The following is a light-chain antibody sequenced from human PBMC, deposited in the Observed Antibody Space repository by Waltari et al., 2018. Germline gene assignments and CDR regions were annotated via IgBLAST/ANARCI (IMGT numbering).Light chain of an antibody. CDR1: RSDFGGYNY. CDR3: SSYAGNPV. Sequence: QSALTQPPSASGSPGQSVTIPCTATRSDFGGYNYVSWYQHHPGKAPKVIIYEGTKRPSGVPDRFSASRFGNTASLTVSGLQAEDEADYYCSSYAGNPVFGGGTKLTVL. J-gene: IGLJ3*02. V-gene: IGLV2-8*01. CDR2: EGT.